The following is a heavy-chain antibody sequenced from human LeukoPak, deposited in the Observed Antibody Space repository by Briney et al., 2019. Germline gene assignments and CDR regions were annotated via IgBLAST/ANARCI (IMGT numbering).Heavy chain of an antibody. D-gene: IGHD3-22*01. Sequence: GGSLRLSCAASGFSFSSCGVHWVRQTPDKGLEWVAAIAKDGTDIHYVDSVKGRFTISRDNSRNTLYLQMFSLSTEDTAVYYCVKAGYYDSSGYYYYLDYWGQGTLVSVSS. V-gene: IGHV3-30*18. J-gene: IGHJ4*02. CDR3: VKAGYYDSSGYYYYLDY. CDR2: IAKDGTDI. CDR1: GFSFSSCG.